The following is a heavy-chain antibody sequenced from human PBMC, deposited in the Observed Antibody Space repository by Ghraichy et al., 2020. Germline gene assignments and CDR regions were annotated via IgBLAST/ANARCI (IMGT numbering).Heavy chain of an antibody. J-gene: IGHJ5*02. CDR2: MYHSGST. CDR3: VRVLNTAMVT. CDR1: GYSISSGYY. D-gene: IGHD5-18*01. Sequence: SQTLSLTCTVSGYSISSGYYWGWIRQPPGKGLEWIGSMYHSGSTYYNPTLKSRVTISIDTSKNQFSLKLSSVTAAETAVYYCVRVLNTAMVTWGQGTLVTVSS. V-gene: IGHV4-38-2*02.